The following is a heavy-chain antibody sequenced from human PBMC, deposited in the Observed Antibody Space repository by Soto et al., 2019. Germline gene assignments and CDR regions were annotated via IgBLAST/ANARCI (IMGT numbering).Heavy chain of an antibody. J-gene: IGHJ3*02. D-gene: IGHD1-1*01. CDR2: MSHSGGT. Sequence: QVQLQQWGAGLLKPSETLSLTCAVYGGFVRSGSYYWSWIRQPPGKGLEWIGEMSHSGGTHFNPSLKSLFTIAVDTSKNQFSLKRSSVTAADTALYYCARVERWTATTVVDAFDIWGPGTMVTVSS. CDR1: GGFVRSGSYY. V-gene: IGHV4-34*01. CDR3: ARVERWTATTVVDAFDI.